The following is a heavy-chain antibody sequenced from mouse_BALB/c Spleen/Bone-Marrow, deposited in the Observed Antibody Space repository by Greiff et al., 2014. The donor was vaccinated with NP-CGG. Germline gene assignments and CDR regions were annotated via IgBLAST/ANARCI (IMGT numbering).Heavy chain of an antibody. J-gene: IGHJ3*01. CDR3: SSCGHDYGYWLAY. Sequence: VQLQQSGAELVNPGASVKLSCTASGFNINATYMHWVKQRPEQGLEWIGRIDPANVNTKYDQNFQGKATITADKSSNTAYLQLMSLRSEDTAVYSVSSCGHDYGYWLAYWGQGTPVTVS. D-gene: IGHD1-2*01. CDR1: GFNINATY. CDR2: IDPANVNT. V-gene: IGHV14-3*02.